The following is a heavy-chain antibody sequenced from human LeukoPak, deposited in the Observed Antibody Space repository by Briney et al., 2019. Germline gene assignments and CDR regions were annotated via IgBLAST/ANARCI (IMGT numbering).Heavy chain of an antibody. CDR3: ARDRYSTIFGG. V-gene: IGHV3-66*02. D-gene: IGHD3-3*01. CDR2: IYSGGDT. Sequence: GGSLRLSCAASGFTVGSDYMSWVRQALGKGLEWVSIIYSGGDTYYADSVEGRFTISRDNSKITLYLQMNSLRAEDTAVYYCARDRYSTIFGGWGQGTLVTVSS. CDR1: GFTVGSDY. J-gene: IGHJ4*02.